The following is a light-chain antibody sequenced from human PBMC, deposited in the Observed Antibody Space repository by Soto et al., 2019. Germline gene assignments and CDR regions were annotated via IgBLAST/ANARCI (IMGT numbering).Light chain of an antibody. V-gene: IGLV2-23*01. CDR1: SSDVGGYSL. CDR3: CSYTSSTVI. Sequence: QSVLTQPASVSGSPGQSITVSCTGTSSDVGGYSLVSWYHQNPGKAPKLVIYEGSKRPSGVSNRLSGSKSGNTASLTISGLQPEDEGDYYCCSYTSSTVIFGGGTKRTVL. J-gene: IGLJ2*01. CDR2: EGS.